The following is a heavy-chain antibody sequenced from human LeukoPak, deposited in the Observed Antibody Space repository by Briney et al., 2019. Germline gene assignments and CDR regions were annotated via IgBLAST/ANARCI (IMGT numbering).Heavy chain of an antibody. CDR3: ANPASSGYYLPSDY. CDR2: IIPIFGTA. CDR1: GGTFSSYA. V-gene: IGHV1-69*13. Sequence: SVKVSCKASGGTFSSYAISWVRQAPGQGLEWMGGIIPIFGTANYAQKFQGRVTITADESTSTAYMELSSLRSEDTAVYYCANPASSGYYLPSDYWGQGTLVTVSS. D-gene: IGHD3-22*01. J-gene: IGHJ4*02.